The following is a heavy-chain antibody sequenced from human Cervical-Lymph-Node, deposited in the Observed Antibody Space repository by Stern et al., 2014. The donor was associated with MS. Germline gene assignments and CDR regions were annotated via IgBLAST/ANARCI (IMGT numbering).Heavy chain of an antibody. CDR1: GYSFTAYY. J-gene: IGHJ6*02. Sequence: VQLVESGAEAKKPGASVKVSCKASGYSFTAYYMHWVRQAPGQGLEWMGWIDPNSGGTKSAQNFQGRVTMTRDTSISTFYMELSGLTSDDTAVFYCARERHSMDVWGQGTTVTVSS. CDR2: IDPNSGGT. V-gene: IGHV1-2*02. CDR3: ARERHSMDV.